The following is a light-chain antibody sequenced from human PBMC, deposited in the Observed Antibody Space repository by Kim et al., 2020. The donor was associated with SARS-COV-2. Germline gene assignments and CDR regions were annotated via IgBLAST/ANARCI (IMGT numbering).Light chain of an antibody. J-gene: IGKJ3*01. CDR3: QSPNVPLFT. CDR2: AAS. CDR1: QNINSY. Sequence: DIQMTQSPSSLSASVGDRVTITCRTSQNINSYLNWYHQKPGRAPKLLIYAASTLHGGVPSRFSGSGSETDFTLTISSLQPEYVASYCHQSPNVPLFTFGRGTKVDIK. V-gene: IGKV1-39*01.